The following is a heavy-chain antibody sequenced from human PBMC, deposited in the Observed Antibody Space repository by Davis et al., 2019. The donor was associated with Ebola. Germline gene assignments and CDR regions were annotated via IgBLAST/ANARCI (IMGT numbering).Heavy chain of an antibody. CDR1: GFTFSGSA. V-gene: IGHV3-73*01. Sequence: GESLKISCAASGFTFSGSAMHWVRQASGKGLEWVGHIRSKANSYATAYAASVKGRFTISRDDSKNTAYLQMNSLKTEDTAVYYCTRHSVLPAAKGYYYYYMDVWGKGTTVTVSS. D-gene: IGHD2-2*01. CDR2: IRSKANSYAT. J-gene: IGHJ6*03. CDR3: TRHSVLPAAKGYYYYYMDV.